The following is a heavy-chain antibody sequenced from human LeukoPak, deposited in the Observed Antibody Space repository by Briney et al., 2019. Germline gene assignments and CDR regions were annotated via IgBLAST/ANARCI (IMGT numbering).Heavy chain of an antibody. V-gene: IGHV4-4*07. J-gene: IGHJ5*02. CDR2: IYTSGST. Sequence: SETLSLTCTVSGGSISSYYWSWIRQPAGKGLEWIGRIYTSGSTNYNPSLKSRVTMSVDTSKNHFSLKLSSVTAADTAVYYCARVFKIGTGSGWYWFDPWGQGTLVTVSS. D-gene: IGHD6-19*01. CDR3: ARVFKIGTGSGWYWFDP. CDR1: GGSISSYY.